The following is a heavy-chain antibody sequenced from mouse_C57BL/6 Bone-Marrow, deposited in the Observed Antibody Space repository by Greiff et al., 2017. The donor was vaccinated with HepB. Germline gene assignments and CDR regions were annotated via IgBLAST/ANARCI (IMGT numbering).Heavy chain of an antibody. J-gene: IGHJ3*01. CDR1: GYTFTDYY. Sequence: VQLQQSGPELVKPGASVKISCKASGYTFTDYYMNWVKQSHGKSLEWIGDINPNNGGTSYNQKFKGKATLTVDKSSSTAYMELRSLTSEDSAVYYCARGTTVVAKGFAYWGQGTLVTVSA. CDR2: INPNNGGT. D-gene: IGHD1-1*01. CDR3: ARGTTVVAKGFAY. V-gene: IGHV1-26*01.